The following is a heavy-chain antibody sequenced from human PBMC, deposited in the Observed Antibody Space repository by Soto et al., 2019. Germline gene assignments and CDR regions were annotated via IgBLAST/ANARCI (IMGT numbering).Heavy chain of an antibody. D-gene: IGHD3-10*01. CDR1: GYTFTHYG. V-gene: IGHV1-18*01. CDR3: ARAESSCGCSSDS. Sequence: QVKLVQSGAEVKKPGASVKVSCKASGYTFTHYGITWARQAPGQGLEWMGWISAYNGNTKYAQNLTGRATMTTDTSTSTAYMELRSLRSDDTAVYYCARAESSCGCSSDSWGQGTLVTVSS. CDR2: ISAYNGNT. J-gene: IGHJ4*02.